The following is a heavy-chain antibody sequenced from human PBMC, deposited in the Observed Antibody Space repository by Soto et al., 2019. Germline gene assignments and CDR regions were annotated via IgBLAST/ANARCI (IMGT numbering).Heavy chain of an antibody. CDR1: GYTFISYG. D-gene: IGHD3-9*01. CDR2: ISAYNGNT. CDR3: ARDRENYDILTGPLTLGMDV. Sequence: GASVKVSCKASGYTFISYGISWVRQAPGQGLEWMGWISAYNGNTNYAQKLQGRVTMTTDTSTSTAYMELRSLRSDDTAVYYCARDRENYDILTGPLTLGMDVWGQGTTVTVSS. V-gene: IGHV1-18*01. J-gene: IGHJ6*02.